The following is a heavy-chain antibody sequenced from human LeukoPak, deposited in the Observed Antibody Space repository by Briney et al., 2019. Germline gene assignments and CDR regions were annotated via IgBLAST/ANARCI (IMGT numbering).Heavy chain of an antibody. J-gene: IGHJ4*02. Sequence: SETLSLTCAVYGGSFSGYYWSWIRQPPGKGLEWIGEINHSGSTNCNPSLKSRVTISVDTSKNQFSLKLSSVTAADTAVYYCARGGSSSWHEYYFDYWGQGTLVTVSS. CDR1: GGSFSGYY. CDR3: ARGGSSSWHEYYFDY. CDR2: INHSGST. V-gene: IGHV4-34*01. D-gene: IGHD6-13*01.